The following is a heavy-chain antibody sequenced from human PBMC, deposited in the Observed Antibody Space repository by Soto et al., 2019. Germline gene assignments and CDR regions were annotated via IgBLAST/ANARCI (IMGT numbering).Heavy chain of an antibody. J-gene: IGHJ6*03. Sequence: QVQLVQSGAEVKKPGSSVTVSCKASGGTFSSYAINWVRQAPGQGLEWMGRIVPMFGIPNFAPKFQGRVTMTADRSTTTAYMERSSLRSEDTAVYYCASGPYTSSSGGYYYYYMDVWGKGTTVTVSS. CDR2: IVPMFGIP. D-gene: IGHD6-6*01. CDR1: GGTFSSYA. V-gene: IGHV1-69*02. CDR3: ASGPYTSSSGGYYYYYMDV.